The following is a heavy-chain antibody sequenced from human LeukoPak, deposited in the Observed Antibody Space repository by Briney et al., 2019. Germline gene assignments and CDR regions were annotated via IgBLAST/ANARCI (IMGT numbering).Heavy chain of an antibody. CDR1: GGSISSHY. CDR3: ARRDYYYYYMDV. V-gene: IGHV4-59*11. CDR2: IYYSGST. Sequence: SETLSLTCIVSGGSISSHYWSWIRQPPGKGLEWIGYIYYSGSTNYNASLKSRVTISVDTSKNQFSLKLSSVTAADTAVYYCARRDYYYYYMDVWGKGTTVTVSS. J-gene: IGHJ6*03.